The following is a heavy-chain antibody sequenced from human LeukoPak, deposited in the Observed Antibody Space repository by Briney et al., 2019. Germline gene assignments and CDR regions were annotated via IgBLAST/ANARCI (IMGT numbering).Heavy chain of an antibody. V-gene: IGHV3-53*01. J-gene: IGHJ6*02. D-gene: IGHD1-26*01. CDR3: ARLSGSYGGYYYGMDV. Sequence: GGSLRLSCAASGFTVSGNYMSWVRQAPGKGLEWVSVIYSGGSTYYADSVKGRFTISRDNSKNTLYLQMNSLRAEDTAVYYCARLSGSYGGYYYGMDVWGQGTTVTVSS. CDR1: GFTVSGNY. CDR2: IYSGGST.